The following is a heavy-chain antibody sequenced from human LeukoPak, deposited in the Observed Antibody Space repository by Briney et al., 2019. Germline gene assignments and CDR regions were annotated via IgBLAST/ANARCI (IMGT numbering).Heavy chain of an antibody. CDR1: GFTFSSYA. CDR2: ISGSGGSS. V-gene: IGHV3-23*01. Sequence: SGGSLRLSCAASGFTFSSYAMSWVRQAPGKRLEWVSAISGSGGSSYYADSVKGRFTISRDNSKNTLYLQMNSLRAEDTAVYYCAKDRDVVVPAATPPVGTAAETSDYWGQGTLVTVSS. CDR3: AKDRDVVVPAATPPVGTAAETSDY. J-gene: IGHJ4*02. D-gene: IGHD2-2*01.